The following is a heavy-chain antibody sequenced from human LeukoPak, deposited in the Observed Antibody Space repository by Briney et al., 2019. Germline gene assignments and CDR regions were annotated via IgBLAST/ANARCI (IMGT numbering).Heavy chain of an antibody. CDR2: NNHSGST. Sequence: SKTLSLTCTVSGGLISSSSYYWSWIRQPPGKGLEWIGENNHSGSTNYNPSLKSRVTISVDTSKNQFSLKLSSVTAADTAVYYCAGTPTPVLLWFGETKGNWFDPWGQGTLVTVSS. CDR3: AGTPTPVLLWFGETKGNWFDP. J-gene: IGHJ5*02. D-gene: IGHD3-10*01. CDR1: GGLISSSSYY. V-gene: IGHV4-39*07.